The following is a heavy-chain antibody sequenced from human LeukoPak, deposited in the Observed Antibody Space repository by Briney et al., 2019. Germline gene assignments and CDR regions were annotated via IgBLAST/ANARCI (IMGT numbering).Heavy chain of an antibody. CDR2: ISSGSSYI. Sequence: PGGSLRLSCAASGFTFSSYRMNWVRQAPGKGLEWVSSISSGSSYIYYADSVKGRFTISRDHAKNSLYLQMNSLRVEDTAVYYCARADSFDFWGQGTLVTVSS. V-gene: IGHV3-21*06. CDR3: ARADSFDF. J-gene: IGHJ4*02. CDR1: GFTFSSYR.